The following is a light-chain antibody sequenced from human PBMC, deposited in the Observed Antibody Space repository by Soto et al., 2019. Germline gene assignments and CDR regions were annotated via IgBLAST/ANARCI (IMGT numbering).Light chain of an antibody. J-gene: IGKJ4*01. CDR1: QSVGRNY. CDR3: HQYAYSPLT. V-gene: IGKV3-20*01. CDR2: DAS. Sequence: EMVLTQSPDTLSLSPGESATLSCRASQSVGRNYLAWFQHKPGQAPRLLIYDASSRATGIPDRFRGSGSETDFSLTVSRLEPEDFAVYYCHQYAYSPLTFGGGTKVDIK.